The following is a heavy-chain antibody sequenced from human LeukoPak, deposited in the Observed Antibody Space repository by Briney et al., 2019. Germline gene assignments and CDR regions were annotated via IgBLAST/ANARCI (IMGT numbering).Heavy chain of an antibody. CDR3: AKVRPLGTMVRGVMSDY. CDR1: GFTFSSYG. V-gene: IGHV3-23*01. Sequence: PGGSLRLSCAASGFTFSSYGMSWVRQAPGKGLEWVSAISGSGGSTYYADSVKGRFTISRDNSKNTLYLQMNSLRAEDTAVYYCAKVRPLGTMVRGVMSDYWGQGTLVTVSS. J-gene: IGHJ4*02. CDR2: ISGSGGST. D-gene: IGHD3-10*01.